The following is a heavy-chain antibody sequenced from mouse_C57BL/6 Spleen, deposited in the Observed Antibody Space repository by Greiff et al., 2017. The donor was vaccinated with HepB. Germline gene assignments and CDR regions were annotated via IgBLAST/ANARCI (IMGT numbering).Heavy chain of an antibody. Sequence: DVMLVESGGGLVKPGGSLKLSCAASGFTFSSYAMSWVRQTPEKRLEWVATISDGGSYTYYPDNVKGRFTISRDNAKNNLYLQMSHLKSEDTAMYYCARDAMGPSWYFDVWGTGTTVTVSS. D-gene: IGHD4-1*01. CDR1: GFTFSSYA. CDR3: ARDAMGPSWYFDV. V-gene: IGHV5-4*01. CDR2: ISDGGSYT. J-gene: IGHJ1*03.